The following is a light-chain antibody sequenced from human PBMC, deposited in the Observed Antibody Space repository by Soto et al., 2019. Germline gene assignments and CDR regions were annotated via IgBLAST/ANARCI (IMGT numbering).Light chain of an antibody. CDR2: AAS. Sequence: AIQLTQSPSSLSASVGDRVTITCRASQDIGIYLAWYQQKPGKAPNLLIYAASSLQRGVPSRFSGSGSGTDFTLTIRSLQPEDFATYYCLQDYNYPRTFGQGTKVDI. J-gene: IGKJ1*01. V-gene: IGKV1-6*01. CDR1: QDIGIY. CDR3: LQDYNYPRT.